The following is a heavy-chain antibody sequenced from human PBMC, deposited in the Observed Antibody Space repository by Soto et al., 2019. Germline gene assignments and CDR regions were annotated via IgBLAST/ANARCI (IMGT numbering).Heavy chain of an antibody. J-gene: IGHJ4*02. CDR3: ARDPRGYSSGREDY. CDR2: ISAYNGKT. CDR1: GYSFSSYG. Sequence: QVQLVQSGAEVKKPGASVKVSCKASGYSFSSYGISWVRQAPGQGLEGMGWISAYNGKTNYGQKFQDRVTMTTDTHTSTAYMELRSLRSDDTAVYYCARDPRGYSSGREDYWGQGPLITVSS. D-gene: IGHD5-12*01. V-gene: IGHV1-18*01.